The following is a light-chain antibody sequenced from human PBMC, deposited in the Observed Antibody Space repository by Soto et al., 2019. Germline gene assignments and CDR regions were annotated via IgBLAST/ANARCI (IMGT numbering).Light chain of an antibody. V-gene: IGLV2-11*01. J-gene: IGLJ2*01. CDR2: DVT. CDR1: SSDVGGYNF. Sequence: QSALTQTRSESGSPGQSVTIPCAGTSSDVGGYNFVSWYQQHPGKAPKLMIFDVTERPSGVPDRFSGSKSGNTASLTISGLQAEDEADYYCCSYAGGDTLVLFGGGTKLTVL. CDR3: CSYAGGDTLVL.